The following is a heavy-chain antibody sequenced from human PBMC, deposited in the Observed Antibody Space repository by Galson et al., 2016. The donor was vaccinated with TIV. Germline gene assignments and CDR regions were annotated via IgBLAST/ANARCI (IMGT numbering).Heavy chain of an antibody. D-gene: IGHD3-22*01. CDR3: ARTDTLKNYYDSSGYYPF. CDR1: ANTFISYA. Sequence: SVKVSCKASANTFISYAITWVRQAPGQGLEWMGGIISIFRTTQYAQKFQGRVTITADESMSTAYMELSSLRSDDTAVYHCARTDTLKNYYDSSGYYPFWGQGALVTVSS. V-gene: IGHV1-69*13. J-gene: IGHJ4*02. CDR2: IISIFRTT.